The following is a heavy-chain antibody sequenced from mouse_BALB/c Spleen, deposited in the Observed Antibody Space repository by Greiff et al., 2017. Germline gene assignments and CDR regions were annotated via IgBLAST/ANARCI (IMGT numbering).Heavy chain of an antibody. D-gene: IGHD1-1*01. V-gene: IGHV5-6-3*01. CDR2: INSNGGST. Sequence: EVQGVESGGGLVQPGGSLKLSCAASGFTFSSYGMSWVRQTPDKRLELVATINSNGGSTYYPDSVKGRFTISRDNAKNTLYLQMSSLKSEDTAMYYCARDYYGSSLISFYAMDYWGQGTSVTVSS. J-gene: IGHJ4*01. CDR1: GFTFSSYG. CDR3: ARDYYGSSLISFYAMDY.